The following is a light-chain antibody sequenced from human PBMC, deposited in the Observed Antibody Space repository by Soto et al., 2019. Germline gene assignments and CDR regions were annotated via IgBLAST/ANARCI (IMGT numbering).Light chain of an antibody. J-gene: IGKJ4*01. CDR2: NTS. CDR3: RQRYNWPPLT. CDR1: QTVGSF. Sequence: EIVLTQSPATLSLSPGERATLSCRASQTVGSFLAWYQHKPGQAPRLLIYNTSKRANGIPARFSGSGSGTDFTLTISSREPEDFAVYYCRQRYNWPPLTFGGGTKVEMK. V-gene: IGKV3-11*01.